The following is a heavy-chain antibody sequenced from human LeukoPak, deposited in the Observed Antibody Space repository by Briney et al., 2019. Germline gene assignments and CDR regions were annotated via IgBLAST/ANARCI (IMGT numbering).Heavy chain of an antibody. Sequence: GGSLGLSCAASGFTFSSYAMIWVRQAPGKGLEWVSLISDSGTSTYYPDSVKGRFTISRDNSKNTVYLQMNSLRAEDTAVYYCAKGVSGYGSGRPFDYWGQGTLVTVSS. V-gene: IGHV3-23*01. CDR3: AKGVSGYGSGRPFDY. CDR1: GFTFSSYA. J-gene: IGHJ4*02. D-gene: IGHD3-10*01. CDR2: ISDSGTST.